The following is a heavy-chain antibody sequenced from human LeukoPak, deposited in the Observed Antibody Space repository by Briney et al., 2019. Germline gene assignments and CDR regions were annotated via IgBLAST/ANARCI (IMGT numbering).Heavy chain of an antibody. J-gene: IGHJ4*02. CDR1: GGSISSYY. CDR3: AKVGATTGLFDY. D-gene: IGHD1-26*01. V-gene: IGHV4-4*07. CDR2: IYTSGST. Sequence: SETLSLTCTVSGGSISSYYWSWIRQPAGKGLEWIGRIYTSGSTNYNPSLKSRVTMSVDTSKNQFSLKLSSVTAADTAVYYCAKVGATTGLFDYWGQGTLVTVSS.